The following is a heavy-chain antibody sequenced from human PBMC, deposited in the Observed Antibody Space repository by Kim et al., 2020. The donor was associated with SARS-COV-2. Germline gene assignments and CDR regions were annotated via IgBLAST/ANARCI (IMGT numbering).Heavy chain of an antibody. J-gene: IGHJ6*02. Sequence: GGSLRLSCAASGFNFKAYSFSWVRQAPGKGLERTSYIGITGSRIYNADSVKGRFTISRDSARNSVYLQMHDLRDEDTAAFYCAIDHESPADPVMDVWGQG. V-gene: IGHV3-48*02. CDR1: GFNFKAYS. CDR3: AIDHESPADPVMDV. CDR2: IGITGSRI.